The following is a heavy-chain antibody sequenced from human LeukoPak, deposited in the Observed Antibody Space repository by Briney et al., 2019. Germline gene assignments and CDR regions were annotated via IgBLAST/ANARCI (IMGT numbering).Heavy chain of an antibody. CDR1: GFTFSTYG. D-gene: IGHD5-18*01. V-gene: IGHV3-33*01. CDR2: IRYDGSNK. J-gene: IGHJ4*02. CDR3: ARALSAMVPDY. Sequence: GGSLRLPCAASGFTFSTYGMHWVRQAPGKGLEWVAVIRYDGSNKYYGDSVKGRFTISRDNSKNTLYLQMNSLRAEDTAVYYCARALSAMVPDYWGQGTLVTVSS.